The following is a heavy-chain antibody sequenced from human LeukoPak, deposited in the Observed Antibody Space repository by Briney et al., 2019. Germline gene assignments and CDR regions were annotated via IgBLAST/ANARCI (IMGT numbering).Heavy chain of an antibody. V-gene: IGHV4-59*02. J-gene: IGHJ4*02. CDR2: IYYSGST. D-gene: IGHD5-24*01. CDR3: ARLDGYNWDY. CDR1: GFIVSSSY. Sequence: GSLRLSCAASGFIVSSSYMSWIRQPPGKGLEWIGYIYYSGSTNYNPSLKSRVTISVDTSKNQFSLKLSSVTAADTAVYYCARLDGYNWDYWGQGTLVTVSS.